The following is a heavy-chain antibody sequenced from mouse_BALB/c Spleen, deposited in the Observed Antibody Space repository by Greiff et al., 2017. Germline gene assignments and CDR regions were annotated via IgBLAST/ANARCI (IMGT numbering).Heavy chain of an antibody. CDR3: ARSTVVATDYFDY. CDR2: IWSGGST. D-gene: IGHD1-1*01. V-gene: IGHV2-2*02. J-gene: IGHJ2*01. CDR1: GFSLTSYG. Sequence: QVQLKESGPGLVQPSQSLSITCTVSGFSLTSYGVHWVRQSPGKGLEWLGVIWSGGSTDYNAAFISRLSISKDNSKSQVFFKMNSLQANDTAIYYCARSTVVATDYFDYWGQGTTLTVSS.